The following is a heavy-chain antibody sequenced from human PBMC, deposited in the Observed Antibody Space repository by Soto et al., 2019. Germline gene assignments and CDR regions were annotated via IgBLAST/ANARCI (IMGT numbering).Heavy chain of an antibody. V-gene: IGHV4-34*01. CDR3: AALTYYDYIWGSYPDY. CDR1: GGSFSGYY. D-gene: IGHD3-16*02. J-gene: IGHJ4*02. Sequence: SETLSLTCAVYGGSFSGYYWSWIRQPPGKGLEWIGEINHSGSTNYNPSLKSRVTISVDTSKNQFSLKLSSVTAADTAVYYCAALTYYDYIWGSYPDYWGQGTLVTVSS. CDR2: INHSGST.